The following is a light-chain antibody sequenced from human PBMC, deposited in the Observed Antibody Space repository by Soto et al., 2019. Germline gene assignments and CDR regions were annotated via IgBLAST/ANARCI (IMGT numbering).Light chain of an antibody. CDR3: CSYAGSSTFV. J-gene: IGLJ2*01. CDR1: SSDIGFYKY. CDR2: DVT. Sequence: QSALTQPRSVSGSPGQSVTISCTGTSSDIGFYKYVSWYQQHPGKAPKLFIYDVTKRPSGVPDRFSGSKSGNTASLTISGLQAEDEADYYCCSYAGSSTFVFGGGTKLTVL. V-gene: IGLV2-11*01.